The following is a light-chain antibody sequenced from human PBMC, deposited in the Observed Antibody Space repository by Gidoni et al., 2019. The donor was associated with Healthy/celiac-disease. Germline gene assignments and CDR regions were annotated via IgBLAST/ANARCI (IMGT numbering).Light chain of an antibody. CDR1: QSVSSSY. CDR2: GAS. Sequence: EIVLTQSPGTLFLSPGERATLSCRASQSVSSSYLAWYQQKPGQAPRLLIYGASSRATGIPDRFSGSGSGTDFTLTISRLEPEDFAVYYCQQYGSSPLITFXGXTKVEIK. V-gene: IGKV3-20*01. CDR3: QQYGSSPLIT. J-gene: IGKJ4*01.